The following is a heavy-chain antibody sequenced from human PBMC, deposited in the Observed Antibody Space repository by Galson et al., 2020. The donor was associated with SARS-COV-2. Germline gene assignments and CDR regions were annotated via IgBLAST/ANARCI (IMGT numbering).Heavy chain of an antibody. CDR1: GGSISSTYY. CDR3: AKIVVVKWIDP. D-gene: IGHD3-22*01. Sequence: SETLSLTCTVSGGSISSTYYWGRIRQPPGKGLEWIGSIYKSGTTNYNPSLKSRVTMSVDTSKNQFSLSMRSVTAADTAIYYCAKIVVVKWIDPWGQGTLVTVSS. V-gene: IGHV4-39*01. J-gene: IGHJ5*02. CDR2: IYKSGTT.